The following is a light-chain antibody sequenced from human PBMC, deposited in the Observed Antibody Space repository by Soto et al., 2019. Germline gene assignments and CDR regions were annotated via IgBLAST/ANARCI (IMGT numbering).Light chain of an antibody. CDR1: ESTNNY. J-gene: IGKJ3*01. V-gene: IGKV3-15*01. CDR2: GAS. Sequence: EIVMTQSPATLSVSPGERATLSCRASESTNNYLAWYQQKPGQAPRLLIDGASTRAAGIPPRFSGSGSGTEFTLTISSLQSEDFATYYCQNYNGAPYTFGPGTRVEIK. CDR3: QNYNGAPYT.